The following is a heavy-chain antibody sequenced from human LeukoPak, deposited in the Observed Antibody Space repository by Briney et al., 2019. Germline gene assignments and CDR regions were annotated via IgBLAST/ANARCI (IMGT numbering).Heavy chain of an antibody. Sequence: PGGSLRLSCAASGFTFSSYGMHWVRQAPGKGLEWVAVIWYDGSNKYYADSVKGRFSVSRDNSKNTLYLQMNSLRVEDTAMYYCARETPTLVSMGAFDIWGQGTMVTVSS. CDR1: GFTFSSYG. V-gene: IGHV3-33*01. CDR2: IWYDGSNK. D-gene: IGHD4-23*01. CDR3: ARETPTLVSMGAFDI. J-gene: IGHJ3*02.